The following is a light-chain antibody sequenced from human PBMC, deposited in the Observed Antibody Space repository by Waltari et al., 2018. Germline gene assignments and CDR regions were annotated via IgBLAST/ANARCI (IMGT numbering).Light chain of an antibody. CDR2: AAT. CDR1: QGISSY. Sequence: DIQMTPSPSSLSASVGHTVTITCRGSQGISSYLNWFQQKPGKAPKLLIYAATTLQSGVPSRFSGSGSGTEFTLTISSLQPEDFAVYYCLQHNTYPLTFGGGTKVEIK. V-gene: IGKV1-9*01. J-gene: IGKJ4*01. CDR3: LQHNTYPLT.